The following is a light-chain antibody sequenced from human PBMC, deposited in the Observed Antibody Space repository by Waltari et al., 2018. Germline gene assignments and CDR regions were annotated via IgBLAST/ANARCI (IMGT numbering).Light chain of an antibody. CDR2: DAS. V-gene: IGKV3-11*01. CDR3: QQRYNWPPIT. J-gene: IGKJ5*01. Sequence: EIVLTQSPATLSLSPGERATLSCRASQSVISYLAWYQQKPGQSPRLLIYDASNRATGIPARFSGSGSGTDFTLTISSLEPEDFAVYFCQQRYNWPPITFGQWTRLEIK. CDR1: QSVISY.